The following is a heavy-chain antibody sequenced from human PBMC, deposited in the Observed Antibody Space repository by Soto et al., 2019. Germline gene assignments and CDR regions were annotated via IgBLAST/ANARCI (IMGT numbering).Heavy chain of an antibody. CDR3: ARVGYSSGWFAMDV. D-gene: IGHD6-19*01. V-gene: IGHV3-23*01. J-gene: IGHJ6*04. CDR1: GFTFSSYA. CDR2: ISGSGGST. Sequence: EVQLLESGGGLVQPGGSLRLSCAASGFTFSSYAMSWVRQAPGKGLEWVSAISGSGGSTYYADSVKGRFTISRDNSKNTLYLQMNSLRVEDTAVYYCARVGYSSGWFAMDVWGKGTTVTVSS.